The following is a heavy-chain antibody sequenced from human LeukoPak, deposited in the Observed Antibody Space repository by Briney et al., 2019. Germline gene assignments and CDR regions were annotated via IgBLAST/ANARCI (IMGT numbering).Heavy chain of an antibody. J-gene: IGHJ1*01. CDR1: GFTFNRCW. Sequence: GGSLRLSCVVSGFTFNRCWMNWVRQAPGKGLEWVAHINPDGRDTYYVDSVKGRFTISRDNAQNSMYLQMNSLRVEDTAVYYCTSWGDTTAEYFQRWGQGTLVTVSS. CDR2: INPDGRDT. V-gene: IGHV3-7*01. CDR3: TSWGDTTAEYFQR. D-gene: IGHD2-21*02.